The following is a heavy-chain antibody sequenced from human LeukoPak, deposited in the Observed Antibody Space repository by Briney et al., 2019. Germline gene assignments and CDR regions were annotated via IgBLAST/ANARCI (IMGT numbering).Heavy chain of an antibody. CDR1: GFTFSGSA. J-gene: IGHJ4*02. Sequence: QPGGSLRLSCAASGFTFSGSAMHWVRQASGKGLEWVGRIRSKANSYATAYAASVKGRFTISRDDSKNTAYLQMNSLKTEDTAVYYCTRHPTGTGDGRGYWGQGTLVTVSS. V-gene: IGHV3-73*01. D-gene: IGHD1-1*01. CDR2: IRSKANSYAT. CDR3: TRHPTGTGDGRGY.